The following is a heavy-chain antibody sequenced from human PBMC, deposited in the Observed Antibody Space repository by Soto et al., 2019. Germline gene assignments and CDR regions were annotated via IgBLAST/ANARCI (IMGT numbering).Heavy chain of an antibody. CDR2: IKSKSDGGTT. CDR3: IFGGTLRIDY. CDR1: GFTFRKAR. Sequence: GDRRHRCAAPGFTFRKARMNWVRPAPGKGLECVGRIKSKSDGGTTDYAAPVKGRFPISSDDSKNTLYLQMNSLKPEDTAVFYCIFGGTLRIDYWGQGTLVTVPS. J-gene: IGHJ4*02. V-gene: IGHV3-15*07. D-gene: IGHD2-15*01.